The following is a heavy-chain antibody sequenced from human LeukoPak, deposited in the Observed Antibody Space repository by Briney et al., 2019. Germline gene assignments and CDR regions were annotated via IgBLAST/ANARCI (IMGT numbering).Heavy chain of an antibody. J-gene: IGHJ5*02. Sequence: PSETLSLTCTVSGVSISSSNSYWGWIRQPPGKGLEWIGSIYYSGNTYYNASLKSRVTISVDTSKNQFSLKLSSVTAADTAVYYCASRGYCSGGSCYYYGFDPWGQGTLVTVSS. V-gene: IGHV4-39*07. CDR3: ASRGYCSGGSCYYYGFDP. CDR2: IYYSGNT. CDR1: GVSISSSNSY. D-gene: IGHD2-15*01.